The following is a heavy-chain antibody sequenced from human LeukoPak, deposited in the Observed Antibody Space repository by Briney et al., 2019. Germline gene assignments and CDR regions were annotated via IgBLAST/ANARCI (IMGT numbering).Heavy chain of an antibody. CDR2: INHSGST. D-gene: IGHD4-4*01. CDR3: ARGLSTVTTGRWFDP. J-gene: IGHJ5*02. CDR1: GGSFSGYY. Sequence: SETLSLTCAVYGGSFSGYYWSWVRQPPGKGLEWNGEINHSGSTNYNPSLKSRVTISVDTSKNQFSLKLSSVTAADTAVYYCARGLSTVTTGRWFDPWGQGTLVTVSS. V-gene: IGHV4-34*01.